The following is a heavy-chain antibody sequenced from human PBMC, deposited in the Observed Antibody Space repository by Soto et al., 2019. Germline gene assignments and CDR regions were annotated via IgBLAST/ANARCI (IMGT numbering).Heavy chain of an antibody. CDR2: VSPPFRTS. D-gene: IGHD3-10*01. CDR3: SRVLYYGSGGYSPSGTDV. J-gene: IGHJ6*02. CDR1: GVSFNNNG. V-gene: IGHV1-69*01. Sequence: QVQLVQSGAEVKKPGSSVKVSCKTSGVSFNNNGIGWVRQAPGHGLEWMGGVSPPFRTSNYARKFQGRISITAHASPGTANMELSSLTSPDTAQYYCSRVLYYGSGGYSPSGTDVWGPGTTVTVSS.